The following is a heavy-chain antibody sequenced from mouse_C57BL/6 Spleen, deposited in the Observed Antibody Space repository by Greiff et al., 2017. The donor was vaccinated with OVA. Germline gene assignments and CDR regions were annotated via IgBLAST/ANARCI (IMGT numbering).Heavy chain of an antibody. CDR1: GFTFSDYG. Sequence: EVQRVESGGGLVKPGGSLKLSCAASGFTFSDYGMHWVRQAPEQGLEWVAYISSGSSTTYYADTVKGRFTISRDNAKNTLFLQMTSRRSEDAAMDYCARNDYDEAWFAYWGQGTLVTVSA. V-gene: IGHV5-17*01. CDR2: ISSGSSTT. CDR3: ARNDYDEAWFAY. J-gene: IGHJ3*01. D-gene: IGHD2-4*01.